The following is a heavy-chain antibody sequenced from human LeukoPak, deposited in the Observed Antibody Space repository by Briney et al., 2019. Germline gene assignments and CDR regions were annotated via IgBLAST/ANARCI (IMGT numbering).Heavy chain of an antibody. CDR3: ASSPSGYWWNFDC. J-gene: IGHJ4*02. D-gene: IGHD3-22*01. V-gene: IGHV4-39*01. CDR2: IYYSGST. CDR1: GGSISSNNYY. Sequence: SETLSLTCTVSGGSISSNNYYWGWIRQPPGKGLEWIGSIYYSGSTYNNPSLKSRVTISVDTTKNQFSLKLTSVTAADTAVYYCASSPSGYWWNFDCWGQGTLVTISS.